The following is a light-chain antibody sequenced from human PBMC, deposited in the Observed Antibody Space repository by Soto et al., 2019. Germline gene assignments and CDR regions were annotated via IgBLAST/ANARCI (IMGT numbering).Light chain of an antibody. CDR1: QNVYNN. CDR3: QQCRNWPLT. Sequence: EIVMTQSPATLSVSPGEGATLSCKASQNVYNNLAWYQQRPGQPPRLLIYDASTRATGISARFSGSGYGTEFTLTISSLQSEDFEVYFCQQCRNWPLTFGGGTRWIS. V-gene: IGKV3-15*01. CDR2: DAS. J-gene: IGKJ4*01.